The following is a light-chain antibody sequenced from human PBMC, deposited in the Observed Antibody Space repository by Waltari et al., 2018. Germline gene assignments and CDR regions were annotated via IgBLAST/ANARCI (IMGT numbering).Light chain of an antibody. CDR3: AAWDDSLNGSIYV. CDR2: SNN. CDR1: SSNIGSNT. J-gene: IGLJ1*01. Sequence: QSVPTQPPSASGTPGPRVTISCSGSSSNIGSNTVNWYQQPPGTAPTLLTYSNNQRPSGVPDRFSGSKSCTSASLAISGLQPEDEADYYCAAWDDSLNGSIYVFGTGTRVTVL. V-gene: IGLV1-44*01.